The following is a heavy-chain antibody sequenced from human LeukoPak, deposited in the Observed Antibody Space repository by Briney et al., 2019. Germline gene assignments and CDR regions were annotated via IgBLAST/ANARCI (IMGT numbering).Heavy chain of an antibody. V-gene: IGHV3-30*02. CDR2: IRYDGSNK. CDR1: GFTFSNYW. J-gene: IGHJ4*02. D-gene: IGHD3-3*01. Sequence: GGSLRLSCAASGFTFSNYWMSWVRQTPGKGLEWVAFIRYDGSNKYYADSVKGRFTISRDNSKNTLYLQMNSLRAEDTAVYYCAKDLYDFWSWGFDYWGQGTLVTVSS. CDR3: AKDLYDFWSWGFDY.